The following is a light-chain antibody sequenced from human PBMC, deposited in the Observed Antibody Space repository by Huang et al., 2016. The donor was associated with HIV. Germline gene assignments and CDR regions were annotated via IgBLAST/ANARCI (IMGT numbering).Light chain of an antibody. CDR2: GAS. CDR3: QQYNNWPPWT. J-gene: IGKJ1*01. Sequence: EIVMTQSPATLSVSPRGRATLSCRASQGVSTYVAWYQQKPGQTPRLLLHGASTRATGIAAELSGGGSGTDFTLTIRSLQPEDSAVYYCQQYNNWPPWTFGPGTQVEI. V-gene: IGKV3D-15*01. CDR1: QGVSTY.